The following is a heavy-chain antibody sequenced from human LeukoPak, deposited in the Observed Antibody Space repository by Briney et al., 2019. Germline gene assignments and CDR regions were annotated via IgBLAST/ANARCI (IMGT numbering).Heavy chain of an antibody. V-gene: IGHV4-39*01. CDR3: ARQVSDYYYHYMDV. CDR1: GGSIISSTYY. J-gene: IGHJ6*03. Sequence: PSETLSLTCTVSGGSIISSTYYWGWVRQSPGKGLEWIGNIYYSGTTYYNPSLKSRVTISEDTSRNRFSLMLSSVTAVDTAIYYCARQVSDYYYHYMDVWGEGTTVIVSS. CDR2: IYYSGTT.